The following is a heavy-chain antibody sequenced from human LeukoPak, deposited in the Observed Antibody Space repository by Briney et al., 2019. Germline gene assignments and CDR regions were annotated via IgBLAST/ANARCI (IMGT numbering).Heavy chain of an antibody. CDR2: IKSKTDGGTT. V-gene: IGHV3-15*01. CDR1: GGSISTNNW. CDR3: TTGFIPVVTQVAFDN. J-gene: IGHJ4*02. D-gene: IGHD3-22*01. Sequence: PSETLSLTCAVSGGSISTNNWWSWVRQPPGKGLEWVGRIKSKTDGGTTDYAAPVKGRFTISRDDSKNTLYLQMNSLKTEGTAVYYCTTGFIPVVTQVAFDNWGQGTLVTVSS.